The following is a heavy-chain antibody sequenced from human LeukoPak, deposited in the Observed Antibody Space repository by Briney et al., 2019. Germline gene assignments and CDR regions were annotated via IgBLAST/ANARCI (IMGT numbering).Heavy chain of an antibody. J-gene: IGHJ4*02. CDR3: ARVGYSYAFDY. CDR2: VYYSGNT. CDR1: GGSISSYY. Sequence: SETLSLTCTVSGGSISSYYWGWIRQPPGKGLEWIGYVYYSGNTNYNPSLGSRVTISIDTSKNQFSLRLSSVTAADTAVYYCARVGYSYAFDYWGQGTLVTVSS. V-gene: IGHV4-59*08. D-gene: IGHD5-18*01.